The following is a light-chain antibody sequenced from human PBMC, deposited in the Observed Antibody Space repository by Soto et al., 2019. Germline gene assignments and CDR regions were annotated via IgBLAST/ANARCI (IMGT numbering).Light chain of an antibody. Sequence: EIVWTQSPATLCLSPGERATLSCRSSQSVSNNYLAWYQQKAGQAPRPLIYGASTRATAIPARYSGSGSGTEFNLTISSLQSEDFAVYYCQQYNNWPRTFGQGTKVDI. CDR1: QSVSNN. V-gene: IGKV3-15*01. CDR3: QQYNNWPRT. J-gene: IGKJ1*01. CDR2: GAS.